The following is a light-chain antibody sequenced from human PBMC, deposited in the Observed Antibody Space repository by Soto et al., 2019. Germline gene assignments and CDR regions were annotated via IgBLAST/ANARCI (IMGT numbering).Light chain of an antibody. CDR3: QHYNNAPST. CDR2: SAS. V-gene: IGKV1-27*01. J-gene: IGKJ2*01. CDR1: QGISNY. Sequence: DIPMTQSPSSLSASVGDRVTITCRASQGISNYLAWYQQKPGKVPKLLIYSASTLQSGVPSRFSGSGSGTDFTLTISSLEPEDVAPYYCQHYNNAPSTFGQGTKLEIK.